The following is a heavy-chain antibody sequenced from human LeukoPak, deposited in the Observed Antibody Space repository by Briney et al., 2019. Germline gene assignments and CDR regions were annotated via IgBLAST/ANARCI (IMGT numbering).Heavy chain of an antibody. CDR3: AKDLWQWLALDY. D-gene: IGHD6-19*01. J-gene: IGHJ4*02. CDR1: GFTFSDYY. V-gene: IGHV3-11*04. CDR2: ISSSGSTI. Sequence: GGSLRLSCAASGFTFSDYYMSWIRQAPGKGLEWVSYISSSGSTIYYADSVKGRFTISRDNSKNTLYLQMNSLRAEDTAVYYCAKDLWQWLALDYWGQGTLVTVSS.